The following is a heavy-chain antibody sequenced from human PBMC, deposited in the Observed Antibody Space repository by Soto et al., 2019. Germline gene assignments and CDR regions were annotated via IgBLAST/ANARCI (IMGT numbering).Heavy chain of an antibody. CDR2: INHSGST. CDR1: GGSFSGYY. CDR3: ARGNGRPNYYDSGGYYHPPNFDY. Sequence: SETLSLTCAVYGGSFSGYYWSWIRQPPGKGLEWIGEINHSGSTSYNPSLKSRVTISVDTSKNQFSLKLSSVTAADTAVYYCARGNGRPNYYDSGGYYHPPNFDYWGQGTLVTVSS. D-gene: IGHD3-22*01. J-gene: IGHJ4*02. V-gene: IGHV4-34*01.